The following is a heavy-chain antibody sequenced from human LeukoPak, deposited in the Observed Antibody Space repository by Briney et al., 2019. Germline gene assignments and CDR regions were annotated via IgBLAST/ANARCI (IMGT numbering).Heavy chain of an antibody. CDR1: GGTFTSYA. CDR2: IIPIFGTA. V-gene: IGHV1-69*01. D-gene: IGHD4-23*01. Sequence: SVKVSCKASGGTFTSYAISWVRQAPGQGLEWMGGIIPIFGTANYAQTFQGRVTITADESTSTAYMELSSLRSEDTAVYYWARGRDLDYGGNSGSGYWGQGTLVTVSS. J-gene: IGHJ4*02. CDR3: ARGRDLDYGGNSGSGY.